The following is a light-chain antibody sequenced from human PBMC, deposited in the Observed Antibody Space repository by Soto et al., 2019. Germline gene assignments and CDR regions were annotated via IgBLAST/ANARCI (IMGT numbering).Light chain of an antibody. J-gene: IGKJ5*01. CDR1: QGISSY. V-gene: IGKV1-9*01. CDR3: QQYISDPLIT. CDR2: AAS. Sequence: IQLNQSPSSLSASVRDRVTITCRASQGISSYLAWYQQKPGKAPKLLIYAASTLQSGVPLRFSGSGSRTSFTRTICSPQPEDFGTHYCQQYISDPLITFGQGARLEIK.